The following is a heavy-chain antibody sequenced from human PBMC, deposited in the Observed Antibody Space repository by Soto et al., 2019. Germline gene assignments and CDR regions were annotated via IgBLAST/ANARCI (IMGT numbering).Heavy chain of an antibody. Sequence: GGSLRLSCAASGFTFSSYGMHWVRQAPGKGLEWVAVISYDGSNKYYADSVKGRFTISRDNSKNTLYLQMNSLRAEDTAVYYCAKEEVVVAAYFDYWGQGTLVTVSS. V-gene: IGHV3-30*18. D-gene: IGHD2-15*01. CDR1: GFTFSSYG. CDR3: AKEEVVVAAYFDY. J-gene: IGHJ4*02. CDR2: ISYDGSNK.